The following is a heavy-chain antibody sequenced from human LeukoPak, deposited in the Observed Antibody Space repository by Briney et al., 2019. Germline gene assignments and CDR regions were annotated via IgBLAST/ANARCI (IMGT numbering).Heavy chain of an antibody. V-gene: IGHV3-23*01. CDR1: GFTFSSYA. D-gene: IGHD2-2*01. J-gene: IGHJ4*02. Sequence: PGGSLRLSCAASGFTFSSYAMSWVRQAPGTGREWVSAISGSGGSTYYADSGKGRFTISRDNSKNRLYLQMNSLRAEDNAVYYCAIEGGYCSSTSCSYFDYWGQGTLVTVSS. CDR3: AIEGGYCSSTSCSYFDY. CDR2: ISGSGGST.